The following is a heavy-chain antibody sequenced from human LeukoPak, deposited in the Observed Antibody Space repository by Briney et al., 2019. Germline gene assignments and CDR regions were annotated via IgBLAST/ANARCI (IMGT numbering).Heavy chain of an antibody. V-gene: IGHV3-23*01. Sequence: PGGSLRLSCAASGFIFSNYGMSWVRQAPGKGLEWVSAIRGNAGTTYYADSVKGRFTISRDNSKNTLYLQMNSLRAEDTAVYYCAKSDTAMVLHVDYWGQGTLVTVSS. CDR3: AKSDTAMVLHVDY. CDR1: GFIFSNYG. J-gene: IGHJ4*02. CDR2: IRGNAGTT. D-gene: IGHD5-18*01.